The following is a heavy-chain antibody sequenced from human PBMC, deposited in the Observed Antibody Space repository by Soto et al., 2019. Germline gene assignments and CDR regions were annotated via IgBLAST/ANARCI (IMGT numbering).Heavy chain of an antibody. CDR3: ARRRSTVTTAWFYHAMDV. J-gene: IGHJ6*02. CDR1: GFSFSDYG. D-gene: IGHD4-17*01. CDR2: IWFDGSNK. Sequence: QVQLVESGGGVVQPGTSLRLSCAASGFSFSDYGMHWVRQGPGKGLEWVAVIWFDGSNKYYAESVKGRFTISRDNSKNTVDLQMDRLRADDTAVYYCARRRSTVTTAWFYHAMDVWGQGTTVTVSS. V-gene: IGHV3-33*01.